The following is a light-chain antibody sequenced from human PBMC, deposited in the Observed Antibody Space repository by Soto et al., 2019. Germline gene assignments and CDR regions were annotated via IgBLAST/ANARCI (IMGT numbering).Light chain of an antibody. J-gene: IGKJ4*01. CDR3: QQYDSSPLLT. CDR2: GAS. V-gene: IGKV3-20*01. CDR1: QNLSSSY. Sequence: EIVLTQSPGTLSLSPGDRATLSCRASQNLSSSYLAWYQQKLGQAPRLLIYGASSRATGIPDRFSGSVSGTDFILTISRLEPEDFAVYYCQQYDSSPLLTFGGGTKVEIK.